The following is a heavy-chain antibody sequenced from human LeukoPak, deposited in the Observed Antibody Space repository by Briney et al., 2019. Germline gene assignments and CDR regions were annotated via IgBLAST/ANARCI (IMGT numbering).Heavy chain of an antibody. CDR3: ARVGYGSGSYFVRSLFDY. J-gene: IGHJ4*02. D-gene: IGHD3-10*01. CDR2: INHSGST. Sequence: SETLSLTCVVYGGSFSGYYWSWIRQPPGKGLEWIGEINHSGSTNYNPSLKSRVTISVDTSKNQFSLKLSSVTAADTAVYYCARVGYGSGSYFVRSLFDYWGQGTLVTVSS. V-gene: IGHV4-34*01. CDR1: GGSFSGYY.